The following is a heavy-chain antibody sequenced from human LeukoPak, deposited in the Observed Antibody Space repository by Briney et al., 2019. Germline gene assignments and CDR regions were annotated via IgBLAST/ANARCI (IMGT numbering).Heavy chain of an antibody. CDR2: ISGGSDYI. J-gene: IGHJ4*02. CDR3: ARSSTTLKDTYVDY. Sequence: GGSLRLSCAASGFTFSGYAMNWVRQPPGKGLEWVSSISGGSDYIYYADSVKGRLIISRDNAKNSLYLQMNSLRAEDTAVYYCARSSTTLKDTYVDYWGQGTLVTVSS. CDR1: GFTFSGYA. D-gene: IGHD1-7*01. V-gene: IGHV3-21*06.